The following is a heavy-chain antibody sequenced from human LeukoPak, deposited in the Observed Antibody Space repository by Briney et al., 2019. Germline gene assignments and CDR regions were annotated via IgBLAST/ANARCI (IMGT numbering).Heavy chain of an antibody. Sequence: APVKVSCKASGYTFTSYGISWVRQAPGQGLEWMGWISAYNGNTNYAQKLQGRVTMTTDTSTSTAYMELRSLRSDDTAVYYCARGAYYGSGTTPFRSTGDYFDYWGQGTLVTVSS. CDR1: GYTFTSYG. V-gene: IGHV1-18*01. CDR2: ISAYNGNT. CDR3: ARGAYYGSGTTPFRSTGDYFDY. J-gene: IGHJ4*02. D-gene: IGHD3-10*01.